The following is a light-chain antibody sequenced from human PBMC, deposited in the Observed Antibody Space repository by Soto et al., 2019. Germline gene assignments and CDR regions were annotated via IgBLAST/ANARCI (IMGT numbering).Light chain of an antibody. CDR2: GAS. V-gene: IGKV3-20*01. CDR3: QQYEAVVT. Sequence: ENGLTESLGAVSLSTGERATLSCVASQSLTNNCFAWYQQKPGRALRLLIEGASTRATGIPDRFSGSGSGTDFTLTISRLEPEDVAVYYCQQYEAVVTFCQGTKVDIK. J-gene: IGKJ1*01. CDR1: QSLTNNC.